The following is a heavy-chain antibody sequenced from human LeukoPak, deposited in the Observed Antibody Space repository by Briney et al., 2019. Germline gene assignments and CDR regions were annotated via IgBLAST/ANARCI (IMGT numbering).Heavy chain of an antibody. D-gene: IGHD6-13*01. V-gene: IGHV1-69*04. CDR2: IIPILGIA. Sequence: EASVKVSCKASGGTFSSYAISWVRQAPGQGLEWMGRIIPILGIANYAQKFQGRVTITADKSTSTAYMELSSLRSEDTAVYYCARSPAAAASYYFDYWGQGTLVTVS. J-gene: IGHJ4*02. CDR3: ARSPAAAASYYFDY. CDR1: GGTFSSYA.